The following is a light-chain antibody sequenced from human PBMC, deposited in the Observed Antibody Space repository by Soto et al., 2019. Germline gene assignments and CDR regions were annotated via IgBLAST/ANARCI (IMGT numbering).Light chain of an antibody. CDR1: QGIYSY. V-gene: IGKV1-27*01. CDR3: QRYDRMPGT. J-gene: IGKJ1*01. CDR2: AAS. Sequence: DIQMTQSPSSLSASVGDRVTITCRASQGIYSYLAWYQQKPGKVPELLIYAASTLQSGVPSRFSGSGSVTDFTLTISSLQREDVTTYYCQRYDRMPGTFGQGTKVEIK.